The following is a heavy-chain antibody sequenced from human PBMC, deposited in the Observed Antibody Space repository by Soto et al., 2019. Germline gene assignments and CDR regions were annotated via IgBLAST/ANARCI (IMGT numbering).Heavy chain of an antibody. V-gene: IGHV3-23*01. CDR3: ASSIAVAGNGYISQPLDY. CDR2: ISGSGGNT. CDR1: GFTFSSYA. D-gene: IGHD6-19*01. J-gene: IGHJ4*02. Sequence: GGSLRLSCAASGFTFSSYAMSWVRQAPGKGLEWVSAISGSGGNTYYADSVKGRFAISRDNSKNTLYLQMNSLRAEDTAIYYCASSIAVAGNGYISQPLDYWGQGTLVTVSS.